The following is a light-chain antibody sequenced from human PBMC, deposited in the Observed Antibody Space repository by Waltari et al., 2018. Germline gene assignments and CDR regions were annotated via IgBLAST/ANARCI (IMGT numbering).Light chain of an antibody. V-gene: IGKV3-20*01. CDR2: HSS. J-gene: IGKJ2*01. CDR1: QTVTGSY. Sequence: EIVLTQSPGTLSLSPGQRATLSCRASQTVTGSYLAWYQQKPGQAPRLLIYHSSSRATGIPDRFSGSGSGTDFTLTISRLEPEDFAVYHCQQNGSSPYTFGQGTKLDIK. CDR3: QQNGSSPYT.